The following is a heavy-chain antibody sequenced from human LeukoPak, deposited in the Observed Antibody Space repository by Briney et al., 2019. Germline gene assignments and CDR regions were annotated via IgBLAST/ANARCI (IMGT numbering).Heavy chain of an antibody. D-gene: IGHD3-16*01. Sequence: GGSLRLSCAASGFTFDDYGMSWVRQAPGKGLEWVSGIIWNGGNAGYADSVKGRFTISRDNAKKSLYLQMDSLRAEDTAFYYCARGGDGAHRRYFYYYMDVWGKGTTVTVSS. J-gene: IGHJ6*03. V-gene: IGHV3-20*04. CDR3: ARGGDGAHRRYFYYYMDV. CDR1: GFTFDDYG. CDR2: IIWNGGNA.